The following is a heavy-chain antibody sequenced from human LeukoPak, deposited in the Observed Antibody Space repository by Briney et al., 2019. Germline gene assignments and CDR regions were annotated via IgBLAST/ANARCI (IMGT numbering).Heavy chain of an antibody. CDR3: AKSGLYYYGSGSYSYFDS. D-gene: IGHD3-10*01. CDR1: GGSMSNYY. CDR2: ISSSGSI. Sequence: PSETLSLTCTVSGGSMSNYYWSWIRQPPGKGLEWIAYISSSGSISYNPFLKNRVTISVDTSKNQFSLKLTSVTAADTAMYYCAKSGLYYYGSGSYSYFDSWGQGTLLTVSS. J-gene: IGHJ4*02. V-gene: IGHV4-59*01.